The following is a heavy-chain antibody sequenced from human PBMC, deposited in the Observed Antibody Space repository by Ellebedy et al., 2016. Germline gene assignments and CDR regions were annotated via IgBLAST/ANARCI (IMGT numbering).Heavy chain of an antibody. J-gene: IGHJ4*02. CDR3: AREDHWVNDY. CDR1: GFTFSSYG. D-gene: IGHD7-27*01. CDR2: ISYDGSNK. V-gene: IGHV3-30*03. Sequence: GESLKISCAASGFTFSSYGMHWVRQAPGKGLEWVAVISYDGSNKYYADSVKGRFTISRDNSKNTLYLQMNSLRAEDTAVYYCAREDHWVNDYWGQGTLVTVSS.